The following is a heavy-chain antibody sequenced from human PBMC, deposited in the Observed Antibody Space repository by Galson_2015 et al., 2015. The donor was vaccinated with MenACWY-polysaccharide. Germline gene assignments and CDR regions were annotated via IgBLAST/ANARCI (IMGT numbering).Heavy chain of an antibody. CDR3: ARGGKYYYDSSGYSNWFDP. CDR1: GYSFSSYD. CDR2: MNPNSGNT. V-gene: IGHV1-8*01. D-gene: IGHD3-22*01. Sequence: SVKVSCKASGYSFSSYDINCVRQTTGQGLEWMGWMNPNSGNTGYAQKFQGRVTMTRNTSISIAYMELSSLRSEDTAVYYCARGGKYYYDSSGYSNWFDPWGQGTLVTVSS. J-gene: IGHJ5*02.